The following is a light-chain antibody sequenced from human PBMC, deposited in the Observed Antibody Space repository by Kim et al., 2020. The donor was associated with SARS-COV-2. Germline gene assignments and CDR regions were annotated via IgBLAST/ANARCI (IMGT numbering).Light chain of an antibody. CDR2: EHS. V-gene: IGLV6-57*03. CDR3: QSYDNTEWV. J-gene: IGLJ3*02. CDR1: SGSIARNY. Sequence: GKPVTNSCTRRSGSIARNYVQWFQQRPASAPTTVIYEHSHRPAGVPERFSGSIDRSSNSASLTISGLKTEDEADYYCQSYDNTEWVLGGGTKLTVL.